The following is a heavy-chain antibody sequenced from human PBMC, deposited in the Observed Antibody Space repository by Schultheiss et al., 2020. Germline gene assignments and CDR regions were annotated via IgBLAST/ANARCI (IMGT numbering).Heavy chain of an antibody. J-gene: IGHJ4*02. Sequence: ASVKVSCKASGYTFNDYYMHWVRQAPGQGLEWMGWINPNSGGTNYAQKFQGRVTMTTDTSTSTAYMELRSLRSDDTAVYYCARDESSYGSWCFDYWGQGTLVTVSS. CDR2: INPNSGGT. D-gene: IGHD6-13*01. CDR1: GYTFNDYY. CDR3: ARDESSYGSWCFDY. V-gene: IGHV1-2*02.